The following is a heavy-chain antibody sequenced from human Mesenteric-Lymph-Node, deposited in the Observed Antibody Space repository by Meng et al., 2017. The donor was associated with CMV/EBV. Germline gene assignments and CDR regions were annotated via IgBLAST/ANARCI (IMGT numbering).Heavy chain of an antibody. V-gene: IGHV4-34*01. CDR3: ARGSSYDILTGYFDY. D-gene: IGHD3-9*01. CDR1: GGSFSGSY. Sequence: VTVPQWGAGLLKPSATLSVTGAFYGGSFSGSYWNWIRQSPEKGLEWIGEINHSGSTTYNPSFTSRIIISVDTSTNQISLNMSSVTAADTAVYYCARGSSYDILTGYFDYWGQGALVTVSS. CDR2: INHSGST. J-gene: IGHJ4*02.